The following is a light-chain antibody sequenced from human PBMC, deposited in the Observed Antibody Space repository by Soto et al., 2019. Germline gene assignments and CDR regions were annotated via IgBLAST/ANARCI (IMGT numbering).Light chain of an antibody. CDR1: SSNIGAGYD. CDR3: QSYATGLSVLYV. CDR2: GNN. Sequence: QSVLTQPPSVSGAPGQRVTISCTGSSSNIGAGYDVHWYQQLPGTAPKLLIYGNNNRPSGVPDRFPGPKSGTSASLAVTGLQAEDEADYYCQSYATGLSVLYVFGTGTKLTVL. J-gene: IGLJ1*01. V-gene: IGLV1-40*01.